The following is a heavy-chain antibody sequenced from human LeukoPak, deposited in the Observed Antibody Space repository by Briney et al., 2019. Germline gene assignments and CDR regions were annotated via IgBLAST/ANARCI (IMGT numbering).Heavy chain of an antibody. J-gene: IGHJ6*03. D-gene: IGHD6-13*01. CDR2: ISGSGGST. CDR3: AKDSSSWYRPLYYMDV. Sequence: GGSLRLSCAASGFTFSSYAMSWVRQAPGKGLEWVSAISGSGGSTYYADSVKGRFTISRDNSKNTLYPQMNSLRAEDTAVYYCAKDSSSWYRPLYYMDVWGKGTTVTVSS. CDR1: GFTFSSYA. V-gene: IGHV3-23*01.